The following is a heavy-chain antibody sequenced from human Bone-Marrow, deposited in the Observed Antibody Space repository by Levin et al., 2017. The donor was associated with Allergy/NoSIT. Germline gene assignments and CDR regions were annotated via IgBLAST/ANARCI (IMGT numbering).Heavy chain of an antibody. CDR3: ARVSGDQYSSGYHDL. CDR1: GASIISNSYY. V-gene: IGHV4-31*03. CDR2: IYYGGRT. J-gene: IGHJ2*01. Sequence: SETLSLTCTVSGASIISNSYYWSWVRQHPVQGLEWIAYIYYGGRTYSNPSLRSRLAMSADTSNNRLSLNLTSVTAADSAMYYCARVSGDQYSSGYHDLWGRGTLVTVSS. D-gene: IGHD4-11*01.